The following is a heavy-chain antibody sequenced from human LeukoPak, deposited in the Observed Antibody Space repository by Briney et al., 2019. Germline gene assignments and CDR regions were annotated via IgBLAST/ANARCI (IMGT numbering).Heavy chain of an antibody. CDR2: IYYSGST. J-gene: IGHJ3*02. CDR1: GGSISSYY. CDR3: ARGFITIFGASPNTDAFDI. V-gene: IGHV4-59*01. D-gene: IGHD3-3*01. Sequence: PSETLSLTCTVSGGSISSYYWSWIRQPTGKGLEWIGYIYYSGSTNYNPSLKSRVTISVDTSKNQFFLKLSSVTAADTAVYYCARGFITIFGASPNTDAFDIWGQGTMVTVSS.